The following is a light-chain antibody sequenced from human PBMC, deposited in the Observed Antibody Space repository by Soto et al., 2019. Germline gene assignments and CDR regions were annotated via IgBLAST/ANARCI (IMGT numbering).Light chain of an antibody. CDR3: QQYDSLPLS. V-gene: IGKV1-33*01. CDR2: DTS. CDR1: QDISNY. Sequence: IQMTQSPSSLSASVGDRVTITCQASQDISNYLNWYQQKPGKVPKLLIYDTSTLEPGVPSRFSGSGTATDFTLTISSLQPEDIATYYCQQYDSLPLSFGPGTKVDV. J-gene: IGKJ3*01.